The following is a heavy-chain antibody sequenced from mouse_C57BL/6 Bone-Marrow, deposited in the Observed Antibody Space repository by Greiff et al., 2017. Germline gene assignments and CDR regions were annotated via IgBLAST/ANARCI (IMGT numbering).Heavy chain of an antibody. J-gene: IGHJ2*01. Sequence: QVQLQQPGAELVRPGSSVKLSCKASGYTFTSYWLHWVKPRPIQGLEWIGNIDPSDSETHYNQKFKDKATLTVDKSSSTAYMQLSSLTSEDSAVYYCARGNTTVADYFDYWGQGTTLTVSS. D-gene: IGHD1-1*01. CDR1: GYTFTSYW. CDR3: ARGNTTVADYFDY. CDR2: IDPSDSET. V-gene: IGHV1-52*01.